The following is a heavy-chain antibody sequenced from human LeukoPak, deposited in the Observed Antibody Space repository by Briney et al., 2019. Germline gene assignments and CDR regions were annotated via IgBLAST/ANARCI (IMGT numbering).Heavy chain of an antibody. CDR2: IYYSGST. J-gene: IGHJ4*02. Sequence: SETLSLTCTVSGGSISSYYWSWIRQPPGKGLEWIGYIYYSGSTNYNPSLKSRVTISVDTSKNQFSLKLSSVTAADTAVYYCARLLGQHYYDSSGYLDYWGQGTLVTVSS. V-gene: IGHV4-59*08. CDR1: GGSISSYY. CDR3: ARLLGQHYYDSSGYLDY. D-gene: IGHD3-22*01.